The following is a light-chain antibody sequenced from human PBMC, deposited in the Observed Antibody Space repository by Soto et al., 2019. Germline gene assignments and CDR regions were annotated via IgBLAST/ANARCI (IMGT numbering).Light chain of an antibody. CDR1: QSVDDK. V-gene: IGKV3-15*01. CDR3: QQYHKWPLT. J-gene: IGKJ4*01. CDR2: DAS. Sequence: VMTQSPAALSVSPGERATLSCRASQSVDDKVAWYHQNPGQAPRLLIYDASSRATGIPARFSGSGSGTEFTLTISTLQSEDFAVYYCQQYHKWPLTFGGGTKVEIK.